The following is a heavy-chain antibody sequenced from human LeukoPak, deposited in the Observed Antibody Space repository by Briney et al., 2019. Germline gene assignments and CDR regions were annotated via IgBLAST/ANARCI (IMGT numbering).Heavy chain of an antibody. CDR2: IKQDGSEK. CDR3: ARGTTTLDY. CDR1: GFTSSSYW. J-gene: IGHJ4*02. V-gene: IGHV3-7*01. Sequence: GGSLRLSCAASGFTSSSYWMSWVRQAPGKGLEWVANIKQDGSEKYYVDSVKGRFTISRDNAKNSLYLQMDSLRAEDTAVYYCARGTTTLDYWGQGTLVTVSS. D-gene: IGHD1-1*01.